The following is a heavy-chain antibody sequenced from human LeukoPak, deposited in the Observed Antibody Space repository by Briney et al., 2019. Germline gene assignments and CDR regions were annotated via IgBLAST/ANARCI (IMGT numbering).Heavy chain of an antibody. Sequence: ASVKVSCKASGYTFTGYYMHWVRQAPGQGLERMGWINPNSGGTNYAQKFQGRVTMTRDTSISTAYMELSRLRSDDTAVYYCARGTTIFGVVIIRFDPWGQGTLVTVSS. J-gene: IGHJ5*02. V-gene: IGHV1-2*02. CDR1: GYTFTGYY. CDR2: INPNSGGT. D-gene: IGHD3-3*01. CDR3: ARGTTIFGVVIIRFDP.